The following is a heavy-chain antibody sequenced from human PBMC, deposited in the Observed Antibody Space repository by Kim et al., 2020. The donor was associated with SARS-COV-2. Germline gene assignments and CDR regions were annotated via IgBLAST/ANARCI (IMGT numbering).Heavy chain of an antibody. CDR1: GFTFSNYA. CDR3: ATAVSQTYYYGMDV. V-gene: IGHV3-23*01. Sequence: GGSLRLSCAASGFTFSNYAMNWVRQAPGKGLEWVSAITADPGSTYYVDSVKGRFTISRDNSKNTLSLQMSSLRAEDTAVYYCATAVSQTYYYGMDVWGQGTTVTVSS. J-gene: IGHJ6*02. D-gene: IGHD2-8*01. CDR2: ITADPGST.